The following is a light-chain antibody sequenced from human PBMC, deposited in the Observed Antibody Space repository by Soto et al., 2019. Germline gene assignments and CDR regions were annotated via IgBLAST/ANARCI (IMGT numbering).Light chain of an antibody. CDR3: QQRSNWLT. Sequence: EIVLTQSPATLSLSPGERATLSCRASQSVSSYLAWCQQKPGQAPRLLIYDASNRATGIPARFSGSGSGTGFTLTISSLEPEDLAVYYCQQRSNWLTFGQGTRLEIK. CDR2: DAS. CDR1: QSVSSY. V-gene: IGKV3-11*01. J-gene: IGKJ5*01.